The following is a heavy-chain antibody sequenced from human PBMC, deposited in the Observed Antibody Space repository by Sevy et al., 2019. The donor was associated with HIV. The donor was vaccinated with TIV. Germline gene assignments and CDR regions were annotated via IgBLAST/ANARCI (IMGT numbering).Heavy chain of an antibody. CDR2: IKQDGSEK. J-gene: IGHJ4*02. CDR1: GFTFSSYW. V-gene: IGHV3-7*01. Sequence: GESLKISCAASGFTFSSYWMSWVRQAPGKGLEWVANIKQDGSEKTYVDSVKGRFTISRDNAKNSRYLHMNILKAEDTAVYYCARVESNFWSGYYDPYFDYWGQGTLVTVSS. CDR3: ARVESNFWSGYYDPYFDY. D-gene: IGHD3-3*01.